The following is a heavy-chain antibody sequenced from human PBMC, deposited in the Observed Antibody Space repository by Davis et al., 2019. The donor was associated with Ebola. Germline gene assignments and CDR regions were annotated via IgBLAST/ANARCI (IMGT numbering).Heavy chain of an antibody. CDR3: ARDRLYRQYGMDV. CDR2: INHSGST. J-gene: IGHJ6*02. CDR1: GGSFSGYY. D-gene: IGHD4-11*01. Sequence: SETLSLTCAVYGGSFSGYYWSWIRQPPEKGLEWIGEINHSGSTNYNPSLKSRVTISVDTSKNQFSLKLSSVTAADTAVYYCARDRLYRQYGMDVWGQGTTVTVSS. V-gene: IGHV4-34*01.